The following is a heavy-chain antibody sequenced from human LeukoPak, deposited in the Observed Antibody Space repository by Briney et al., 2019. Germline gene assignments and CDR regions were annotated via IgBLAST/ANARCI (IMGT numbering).Heavy chain of an antibody. J-gene: IGHJ4*02. V-gene: IGHV3-7*01. CDR3: ARRGNRQPFDY. CDR2: IKQDGSEK. Sequence: PGGSLRLSCAASRFTFSSYWMSWVRQAPGKGLEWVANIKQDGSEKYYVDSVKGRFTISRDNAKNSLYLQMNSLRAEDTAVYYCARRGNRQPFDYWGQGTLVTVSS. CDR1: RFTFSSYW. D-gene: IGHD3-16*01.